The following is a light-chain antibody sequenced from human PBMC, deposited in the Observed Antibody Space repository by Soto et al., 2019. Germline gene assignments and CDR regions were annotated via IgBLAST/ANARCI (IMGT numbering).Light chain of an antibody. CDR3: QQYNNGPAWT. Sequence: EIVMTQSPATLSVSPGERATLSCRASQSVSSNLAWYQQKPGQAPRLLIYGASTRATGIPARFSGSGSGTEFTLIISSLQSEDFAVYYCQQYNNGPAWTVGQGTKVEIK. V-gene: IGKV3-15*01. CDR2: GAS. J-gene: IGKJ1*01. CDR1: QSVSSN.